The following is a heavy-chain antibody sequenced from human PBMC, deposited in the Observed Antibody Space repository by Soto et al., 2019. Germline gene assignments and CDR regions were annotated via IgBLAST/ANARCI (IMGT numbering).Heavy chain of an antibody. CDR3: AREAACYTGASDY. D-gene: IGHD3-16*02. CDR2: ISYDGSNK. Sequence: QVQLVESGGGVVQPGRSLRLSCAASGFTFSNYGMHWVRQAPGKGLEWVAVISYDGSNKYYADSVKGRFTISRDNTKNSVYLQMKRLRAEDTAVYYCAREAACYTGASDYW. CDR1: GFTFSNYG. V-gene: IGHV3-30*03. J-gene: IGHJ4*01.